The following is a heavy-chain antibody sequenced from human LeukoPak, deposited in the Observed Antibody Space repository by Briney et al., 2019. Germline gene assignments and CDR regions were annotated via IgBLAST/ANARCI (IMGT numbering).Heavy chain of an antibody. CDR3: ARRAAAVKFVDAFDI. CDR2: INHSGST. D-gene: IGHD6-13*01. V-gene: IGHV4-34*01. CDR1: GGSFSGYY. Sequence: SGTLSLTCAVYGGSFSGYYWSWIRQPPGKGLEWIGEINHSGSTYYNPSLKSRVTISVDTSKNQFSLKLSSVTAADTAVYYCARRAAAVKFVDAFDIWGQGTMVTVSS. J-gene: IGHJ3*02.